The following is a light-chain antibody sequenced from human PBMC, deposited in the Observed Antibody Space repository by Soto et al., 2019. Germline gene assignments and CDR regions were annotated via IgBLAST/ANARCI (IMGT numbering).Light chain of an antibody. J-gene: IGKJ5*01. CDR1: QSVGSY. CDR2: DAS. V-gene: IGKV3-11*01. Sequence: EIVLTQSPGTLSLSPGERATLSCRASQSVGSYLAWYQQKPGQAPRLLIFDASNRATGIPARFSGSGSGTDFTLTISSLEPEDFAVYYCQHRSIWPVSFGQGTRLEIK. CDR3: QHRSIWPVS.